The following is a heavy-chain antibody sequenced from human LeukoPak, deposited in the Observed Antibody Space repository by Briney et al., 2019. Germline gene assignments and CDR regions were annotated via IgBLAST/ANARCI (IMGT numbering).Heavy chain of an antibody. CDR3: GKSTVGRYNYYMDV. D-gene: IGHD3-10*01. CDR2: VSWDGNNI. CDR1: GFSFDDYA. V-gene: IGHV3-9*01. J-gene: IGHJ6*03. Sequence: PGGSLSLSCVASGFSFDDYAMHWVRQAPGKGLEWVSGVSWDGNNIGYADSVKGRFTISRDNAKNSLYLQLNSLRAEDTALYYCGKSTVGRYNYYMDVWGKRTAVTVSS.